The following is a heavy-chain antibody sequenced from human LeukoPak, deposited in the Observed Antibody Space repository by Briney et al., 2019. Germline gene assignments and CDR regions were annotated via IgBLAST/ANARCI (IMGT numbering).Heavy chain of an antibody. D-gene: IGHD4-17*01. CDR2: ISSSSSYI. CDR1: GFTFSSYS. CDR3: ARNDYGDYVRYYYYYMDV. V-gene: IGHV3-21*01. Sequence: PGGSLRLSCAASGFTFSSYSMNWVRQAPGKGLEWVSSISSSSSYIYYADSVKGRFTISRDNAKNSLYLQMNSLRAEDTAVYYCARNDYGDYVRYYYYYMDVWGKGTTVTVSS. J-gene: IGHJ6*03.